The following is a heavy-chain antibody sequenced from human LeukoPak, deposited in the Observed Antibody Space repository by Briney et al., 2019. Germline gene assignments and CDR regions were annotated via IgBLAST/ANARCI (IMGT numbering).Heavy chain of an antibody. CDR3: AKASSSSGLSLNWFDP. J-gene: IGHJ5*02. Sequence: GGSLRLSCAASGFTFSSYAMSWVRQAPGTGLEWVSAISGSGGSTYYADSVKGRFTISRDNSKNTLYLQMNSLRAEDTAVYYCAKASSSSGLSLNWFDPWGQGTLVTVSS. V-gene: IGHV3-23*01. CDR2: ISGSGGST. CDR1: GFTFSSYA. D-gene: IGHD6-6*01.